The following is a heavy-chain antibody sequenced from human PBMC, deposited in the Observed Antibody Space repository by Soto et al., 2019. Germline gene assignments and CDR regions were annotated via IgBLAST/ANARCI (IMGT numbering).Heavy chain of an antibody. D-gene: IGHD6-19*01. CDR3: SGHGSGSA. Sequence: GGSLRLSCAASGFTLSNNGMTWARQAPGKGLEWVSDITGSGRTYYADSVKGRFTISRDISKNTLFLQMNSLRAEDTAAYYCSGHGSGSAWGQGTLVTVSS. J-gene: IGHJ5*02. CDR2: ITGSGRT. CDR1: GFTLSNNG. V-gene: IGHV3-23*01.